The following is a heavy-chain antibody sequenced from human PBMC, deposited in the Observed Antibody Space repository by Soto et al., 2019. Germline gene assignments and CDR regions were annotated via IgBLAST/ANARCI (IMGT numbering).Heavy chain of an antibody. D-gene: IGHD2-15*01. V-gene: IGHV3-21*01. J-gene: IGHJ3*02. CDR2: ISSSSSYI. Sequence: EVQLVESGGGLVKPGGSLRLSCAASGFTFSSYSMNWVRQAPGKGLEWVSSISSSSSYIYYAHSVKGRFTISRDNAKNSLYLEMNSLRVEDTAVYYCARGGCSGGSCYFAFDIWGQGTMVTVSS. CDR3: ARGGCSGGSCYFAFDI. CDR1: GFTFSSYS.